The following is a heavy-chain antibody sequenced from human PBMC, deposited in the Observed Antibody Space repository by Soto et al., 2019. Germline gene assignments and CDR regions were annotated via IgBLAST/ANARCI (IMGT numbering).Heavy chain of an antibody. D-gene: IGHD3-22*01. CDR1: GFTFDNYG. CDR2: ITRSGGST. V-gene: IGHV3-23*01. J-gene: IGHJ4*02. CDR3: ARGIVVVMSYHFDS. Sequence: EVQLLESGGGLVQPGGSLRLACAASGFTFDNYGIAWVRQAPGKGLEWVSVITRSGGSTYYTDSVKSRFTISRDNSKNMVYLQMNSLIAEDTAIYYCARGIVVVMSYHFDSWGQGTLVTVSS.